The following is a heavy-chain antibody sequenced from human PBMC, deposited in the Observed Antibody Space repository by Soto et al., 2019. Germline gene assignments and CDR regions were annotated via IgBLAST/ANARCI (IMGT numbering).Heavy chain of an antibody. CDR3: ARHQEAVATRHNDDFDN. V-gene: IGHV4-39*01. CDR1: GGSISSSSYY. D-gene: IGHD6-19*01. J-gene: IGHJ3*02. Sequence: SETLSLTCTVSGGSISSSSYYWGWIRQPPGKGLEWIGSIYYSGSTYYNPSLKSRVTISVDTSKNQFSLRLSSVTAADTAVYYCARHQEAVATRHNDDFDNWGQGTRVTVSS. CDR2: IYYSGST.